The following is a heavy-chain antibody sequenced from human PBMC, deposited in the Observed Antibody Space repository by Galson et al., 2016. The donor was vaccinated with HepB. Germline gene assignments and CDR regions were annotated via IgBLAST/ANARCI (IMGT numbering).Heavy chain of an antibody. V-gene: IGHV1-69*01. CDR1: GGTFSIYA. D-gene: IGHD2-21*02. Sequence: SCKASGGTFSIYALTWVRQAPGQGLEWMGVIIPIFGTANYAQKFQGRVTITADESTSTAYMELSSLRSEDTAVYYCARDGGIEVTGRGFDCWGQGTLVTVSS. CDR3: ARDGGIEVTGRGFDC. CDR2: IIPIFGTA. J-gene: IGHJ4*02.